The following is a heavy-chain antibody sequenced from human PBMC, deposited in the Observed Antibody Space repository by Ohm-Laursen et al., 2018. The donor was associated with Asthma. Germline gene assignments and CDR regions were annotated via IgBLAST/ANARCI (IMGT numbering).Heavy chain of an antibody. CDR3: VRAHSGSYSYAFDI. J-gene: IGHJ3*02. CDR1: GITVSVNY. Sequence: SLRLSCTASGITVSVNYMSWVRQAPGKGLEWVPVIYNGGSTYHADSVRGRFTISRDNSKNTLYLQMNSLRGEDTAVYYCVRAHSGSYSYAFDIWGQGTVVIVSS. D-gene: IGHD1-26*01. CDR2: IYNGGST. V-gene: IGHV3-53*01.